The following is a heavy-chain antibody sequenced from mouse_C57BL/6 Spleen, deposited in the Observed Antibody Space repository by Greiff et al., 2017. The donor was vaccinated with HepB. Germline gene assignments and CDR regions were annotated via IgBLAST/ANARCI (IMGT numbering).Heavy chain of an antibody. Sequence: VQLQQSGAELVRPGTSVKVSCKASGYAFTNYLIEWVKQRPGQGLEWIGVINPGSGGTNYNEKFKGKATLTADKSSSTAYMQLSSLTSEDSAVYFCARHYSNYEWYFDVWGTGTTVTVSS. CDR3: ARHYSNYEWYFDV. V-gene: IGHV1-54*01. J-gene: IGHJ1*03. CDR1: GYAFTNYL. D-gene: IGHD2-5*01. CDR2: INPGSGGT.